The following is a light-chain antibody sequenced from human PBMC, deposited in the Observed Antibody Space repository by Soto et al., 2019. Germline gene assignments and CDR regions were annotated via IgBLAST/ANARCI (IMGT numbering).Light chain of an antibody. V-gene: IGLV2-8*01. J-gene: IGLJ1*01. CDR2: EVT. Sequence: QSVRTQPPSASGSPGQSVTISCTGPSSDVGGYDYVSWYQQHPGKAPKLMIYEVTIRPSGVSDRFSGSKSGNTASLTVSGLQAEDEADYYCSSYTGGNPSYVFGTGTKVTVL. CDR1: SSDVGGYDY. CDR3: SSYTGGNPSYV.